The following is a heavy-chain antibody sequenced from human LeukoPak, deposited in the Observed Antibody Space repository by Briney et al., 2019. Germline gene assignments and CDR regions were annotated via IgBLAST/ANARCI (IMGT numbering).Heavy chain of an antibody. CDR1: GVSISSHY. Sequence: SETLSLTCTVSGVSISSHYWSWIRQPPGKGLEWIGYVYYSGSTNFNPSLRSRVTMSIDASKNQLSLKLSSVTAADTAVYYCARGGASSRYLNSWGQGTLVTVSS. D-gene: IGHD6-13*01. CDR3: ARGGASSRYLNS. V-gene: IGHV4-59*11. J-gene: IGHJ4*02. CDR2: VYYSGST.